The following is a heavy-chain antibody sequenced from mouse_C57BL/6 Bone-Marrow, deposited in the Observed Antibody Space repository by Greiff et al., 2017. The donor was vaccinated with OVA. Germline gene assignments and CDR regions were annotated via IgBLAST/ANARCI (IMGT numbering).Heavy chain of an antibody. V-gene: IGHV1-59*01. CDR2: IDPSDSYT. CDR1: GYTFTSYW. Sequence: VQLQQPGAELVRPGTSVKLSCKASGYTFTSYWMHWVKQRPGQGLEWIGVIDPSDSYTNYNQKFKGKATLTVDTSSSTDYMQLSSLASEDSAVYYCARSVYYYGSVDYWGQGTTLTVSS. J-gene: IGHJ2*01. D-gene: IGHD1-1*01. CDR3: ARSVYYYGSVDY.